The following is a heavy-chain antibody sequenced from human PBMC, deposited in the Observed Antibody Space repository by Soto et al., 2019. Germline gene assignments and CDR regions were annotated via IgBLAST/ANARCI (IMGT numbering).Heavy chain of an antibody. CDR1: GGSFSGYY. J-gene: IGHJ4*02. CDR2: INHSGST. D-gene: IGHD6-13*01. V-gene: IGHV4-34*01. Sequence: SETLSLTCAVYGGSFSGYYWSWIRQPPGKGLEWIGEINHSGSTNYNPSLKSRVTISVDTSKNQFSLKLSSETAADTAVYYCARGQSRIAAAGIDYWGQGTLVTVSS. CDR3: ARGQSRIAAAGIDY.